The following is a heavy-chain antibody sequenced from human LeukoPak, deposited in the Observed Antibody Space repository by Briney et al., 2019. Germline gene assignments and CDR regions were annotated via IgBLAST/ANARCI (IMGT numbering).Heavy chain of an antibody. CDR1: GFTVSSNS. J-gene: IGHJ4*02. CDR3: ARVWSPPYTSSSPYYFDY. CDR2: IYSGTI. D-gene: IGHD6-13*01. V-gene: IGHV3-53*01. Sequence: GGSLRLSCTVSGFTVSSNSMSWVRQAPGKGLEWVSFIYSGTIHYSDSVKGRFTISRDNSKNTLYLQMNSLRAEDTAVYYCARVWSPPYTSSSPYYFDYWGQGTLVTVSS.